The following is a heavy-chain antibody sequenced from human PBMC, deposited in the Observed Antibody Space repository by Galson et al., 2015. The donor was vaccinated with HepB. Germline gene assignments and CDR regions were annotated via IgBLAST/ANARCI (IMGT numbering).Heavy chain of an antibody. D-gene: IGHD3-3*01. CDR3: ARAPHYDFWSGSRDYYYYGMDV. CDR2: IYPGDSDT. Sequence: QSGAEVKEPGESLKISCKGSGSSFTNYWIGWVRQMPGKGLEWMGIIYPGDSDTRYSPSFQGQVTISVDKSSSTAYLQWSSLKASDMAVYYCARAPHYDFWSGSRDYYYYGMDVWGQGTTVTVSS. J-gene: IGHJ6*02. V-gene: IGHV5-51*03. CDR1: GSSFTNYW.